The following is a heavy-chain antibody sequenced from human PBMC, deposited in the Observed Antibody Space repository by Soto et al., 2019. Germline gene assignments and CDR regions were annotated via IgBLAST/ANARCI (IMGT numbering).Heavy chain of an antibody. D-gene: IGHD5-12*01. Sequence: SETLSLTCAVGGGSCSRYYWSWIRQPPGKRLEWIGEINHSGSTNYNPSLKSRVTMSVDTSKNQFSLKLISVTAADTAKYFCAREGNLGRWLQPLDFWGQGTLVTVSS. CDR3: AREGNLGRWLQPLDF. CDR1: GGSCSRYY. V-gene: IGHV4-34*01. CDR2: INHSGST. J-gene: IGHJ4*02.